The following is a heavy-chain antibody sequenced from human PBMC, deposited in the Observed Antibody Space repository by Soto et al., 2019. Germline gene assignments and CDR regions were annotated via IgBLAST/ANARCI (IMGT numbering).Heavy chain of an antibody. V-gene: IGHV1-69*13. D-gene: IGHD4-17*01. CDR3: AVTTVTPYYYYGMDV. CDR2: IIPIFGTA. Sequence: ASVKVSCKASGGTFSSYAISWVRQAPGQGLEWMGGIIPIFGTANYAQKFQGRVTITADESTSTAYMELSSLRSEDTAVYYCAVTTVTPYYYYGMDVWGQGTTVTVSS. J-gene: IGHJ6*02. CDR1: GGTFSSYA.